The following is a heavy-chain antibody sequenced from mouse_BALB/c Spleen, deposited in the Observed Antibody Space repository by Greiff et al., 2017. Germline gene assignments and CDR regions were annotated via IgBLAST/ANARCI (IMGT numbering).Heavy chain of an antibody. V-gene: IGHV5-6-5*01. J-gene: IGHJ4*01. CDR1: GFTFSSYA. CDR2: ISSGGST. Sequence: DVMLVESGGGLVKPGGSLKLSCAASGFTFSSYAMSWVRQTPEKRLEWVASISSGGSTYYPDSVKGRFTISRDNARNILYLQMSSLRSEDTAMYYCARGITVYAMDYWGQGTSVTVSS. CDR3: ARGITVYAMDY. D-gene: IGHD2-4*01.